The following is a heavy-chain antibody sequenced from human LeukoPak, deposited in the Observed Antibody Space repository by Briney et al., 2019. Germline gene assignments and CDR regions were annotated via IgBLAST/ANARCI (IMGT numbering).Heavy chain of an antibody. CDR2: IYYSGST. CDR3: ARDFYTRPDYDFWSGYSGFDP. V-gene: IGHV4-30-4*08. D-gene: IGHD3-3*01. J-gene: IGHJ5*02. CDR1: GGSISSGDYY. Sequence: SETLSLTCTVSGGSISSGDYYWSWIRQPPGKSLEWIGYIYYSGSTYYNPSLKSRVTISVDTSKNQFSLKLSSVTAADTAVYYCARDFYTRPDYDFWSGYSGFDPWGQGTLVTVSS.